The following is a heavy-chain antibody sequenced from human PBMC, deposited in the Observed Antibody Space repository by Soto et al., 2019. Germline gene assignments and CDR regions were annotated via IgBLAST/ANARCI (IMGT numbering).Heavy chain of an antibody. J-gene: IGHJ4*02. CDR1: GYTFTSYG. D-gene: IGHD2-15*01. V-gene: IGHV1-18*01. CDR3: ARDAAVGRHDY. Sequence: QVQLVQSGAEVKKPGASVKVSCKASGYTFTSYGISWVRQAPGQGLEWMGWISAYDGNTKYAQKLQGRVTMTTDTPTSTAYMKLRTLRSGDTAVYYWARDAAVGRHDYWGQGTLVTVSS. CDR2: ISAYDGNT.